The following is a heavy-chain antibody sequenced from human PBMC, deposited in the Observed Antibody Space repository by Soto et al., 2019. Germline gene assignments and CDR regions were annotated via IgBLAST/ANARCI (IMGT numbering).Heavy chain of an antibody. CDR2: ISSSSVSI. CDR1: GFTFSGCS. CDR3: ARARGAVAGTSPSRDFDY. V-gene: IGHV3-21*02. D-gene: IGHD6-19*01. J-gene: IGHJ4*02. Sequence: EVQLVESGGGLVKPGGSLRLSCAASGFTFSGCSMSWVRQAPGKGLEWVSSISSSSVSIYYADSVKGRFTTSRDNAKNSLYLQMNSLRDEDTAVYYCARARGAVAGTSPSRDFDYWGQGTLVTVSS.